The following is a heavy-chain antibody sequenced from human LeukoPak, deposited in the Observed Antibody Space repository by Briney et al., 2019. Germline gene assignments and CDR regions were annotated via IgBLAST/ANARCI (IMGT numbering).Heavy chain of an antibody. CDR2: INSDGSSR. CDR1: GFTFSSYW. V-gene: IGHV3-74*01. D-gene: IGHD5-12*01. CDR3: AREDYSGYDFYDY. Sequence: GGSLRLSCAASGFTFSSYWMHWVRQAPGKGLAWVSLINSDGSSRNYADSVKGRFTISRDNAKNTLYLQMNSLRVEDTAVYYCAREDYSGYDFYDYWGQGSLVTVSS. J-gene: IGHJ4*02.